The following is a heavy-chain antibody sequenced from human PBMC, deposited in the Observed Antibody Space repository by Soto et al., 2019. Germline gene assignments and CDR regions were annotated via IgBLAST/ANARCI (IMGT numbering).Heavy chain of an antibody. CDR3: ARDRYCSGGSCLYSSGWYGAFDI. D-gene: IGHD2-15*01. J-gene: IGHJ3*02. V-gene: IGHV1-46*01. Sequence: ASVKVSCKASGYTFTSYYMHWVRQAPGQGLEWMGIINPSGGSTSYAQKFQGRVTMTRDTSTSTVYMELSSLRSKDTAVYYCARDRYCSGGSCLYSSGWYGAFDIWGQGTMVTVSS. CDR2: INPSGGST. CDR1: GYTFTSYY.